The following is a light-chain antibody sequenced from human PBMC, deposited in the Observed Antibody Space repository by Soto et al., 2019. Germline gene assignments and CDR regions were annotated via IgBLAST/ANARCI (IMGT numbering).Light chain of an antibody. J-gene: IGLJ3*02. CDR2: EVS. CDR1: SSDVGAYDF. V-gene: IGLV2-14*01. Sequence: QSALTQPASVSGSPGQSITISCTGTSSDVGAYDFVSWYQQHPGKAPKYLIYEVSNRPSGVSDRFSGSKSGTTASLTISGLQAEDEADYYCSSYTTTSTLGVFGGGTKVTVL. CDR3: SSYTTTSTLGV.